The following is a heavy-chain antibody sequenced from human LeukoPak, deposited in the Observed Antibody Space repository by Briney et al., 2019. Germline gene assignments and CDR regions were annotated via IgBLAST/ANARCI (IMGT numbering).Heavy chain of an antibody. CDR2: ISAYNGNT. V-gene: IGHV1-18*01. Sequence: ASVKVSCKSSGYTFTSYGISWVRQAPGQGLEWMGWISAYNGNTNYAQKFQGRVTMITDTSTGTVYMELRSLRSDGTAVYYCAREGSGNWFDPWGQGTLVTVSS. J-gene: IGHJ5*02. CDR3: AREGSGNWFDP. D-gene: IGHD6-19*01. CDR1: GYTFTSYG.